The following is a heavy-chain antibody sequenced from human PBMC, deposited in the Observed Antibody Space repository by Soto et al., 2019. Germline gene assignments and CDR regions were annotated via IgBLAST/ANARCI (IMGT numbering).Heavy chain of an antibody. D-gene: IGHD3-10*01. V-gene: IGHV4-61*01. Sequence: SETLSLTCSVSGGSVSSGNYYWSWIRQSPGKGLEWIGYLYYTGSTNYNPSLKSRVSISVDTRKNQFSLRLTSVTAADTAVYYCARERGYYGMDYGGQGTQVTVSS. CDR2: LYYTGST. CDR1: GGSVSSGNYY. CDR3: ARERGYYGMDY. J-gene: IGHJ4*02.